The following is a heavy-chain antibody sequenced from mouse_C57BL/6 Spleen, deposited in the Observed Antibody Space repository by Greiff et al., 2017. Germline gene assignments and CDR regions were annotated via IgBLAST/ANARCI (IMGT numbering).Heavy chain of an antibody. Sequence: EVQLQESGPGLVKPSQSLSLTCSVTGYSITSGYYWNWIRQFPGNQLEWMGYLGYDGSNNYNPSLKNRISLTRDTSKNRFFLKLNSITTEDTATYYCASSLYYYGRGGYFDVWGTGTTVTVSS. CDR3: ASSLYYYGRGGYFDV. CDR2: LGYDGSN. V-gene: IGHV3-6*01. J-gene: IGHJ1*03. D-gene: IGHD1-1*01. CDR1: GYSITSGYY.